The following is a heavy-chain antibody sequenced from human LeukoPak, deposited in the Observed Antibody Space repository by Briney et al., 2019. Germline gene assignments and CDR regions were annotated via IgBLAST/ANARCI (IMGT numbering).Heavy chain of an antibody. Sequence: GGSLRLSCAASGFTFSSYAMSWVRQAPGKGLEWVSAISGSGGSTYYADSVKGRFTISRDNSRSTLFLQMNSLRGEDTAIYYCATYRQVMLPFESWGQGTLVTVSS. D-gene: IGHD5-18*01. CDR1: GFTFSSYA. CDR2: ISGSGGST. J-gene: IGHJ4*02. CDR3: ATYRQVMLPFES. V-gene: IGHV3-23*01.